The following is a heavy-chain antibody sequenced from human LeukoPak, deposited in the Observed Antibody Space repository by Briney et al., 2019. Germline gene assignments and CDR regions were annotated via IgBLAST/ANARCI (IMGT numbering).Heavy chain of an antibody. CDR2: INHSGST. Sequence: SETLSLTCAVYGGSFSGYYWSWIRQPPGKGLEWIGEINHSGSTNYNPSLKSRVTISVDTSKNQFSLKLSSVTAADTAVYYCARLARSGSYSDAFDIWGQGTMVTVSS. V-gene: IGHV4-34*01. CDR3: ARLARSGSYSDAFDI. D-gene: IGHD1-26*01. CDR1: GGSFSGYY. J-gene: IGHJ3*02.